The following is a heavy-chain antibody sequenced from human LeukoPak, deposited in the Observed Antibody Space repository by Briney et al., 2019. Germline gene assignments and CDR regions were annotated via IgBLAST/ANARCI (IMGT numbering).Heavy chain of an antibody. Sequence: PGTSLRLSCAASRFTFSSYVMHWVRQAPGKGLEWVAGISYDGSNKYYADSVRGRFTISRDNSKNMLYVQMNSLTAEDAAMYYCANGVRGQTPPLDYWGQGTLVTVSS. D-gene: IGHD4-23*01. V-gene: IGHV3-30*18. CDR2: ISYDGSNK. CDR1: RFTFSSYV. CDR3: ANGVRGQTPPLDY. J-gene: IGHJ4*02.